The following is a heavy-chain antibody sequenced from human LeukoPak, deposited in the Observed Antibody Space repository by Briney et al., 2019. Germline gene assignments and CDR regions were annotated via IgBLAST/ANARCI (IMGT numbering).Heavy chain of an antibody. CDR3: AAVKATMIEVPRFFQH. J-gene: IGHJ1*01. Sequence: DLEDNKMVYAQKFQCRVTMTEDTSTDTASMVLRSLTPEDTAVYYCAAVKATMIEVPRFFQHWGQGTLVTVSS. CDR2: DLEDNKM. V-gene: IGHV1-24*01. D-gene: IGHD3-22*01.